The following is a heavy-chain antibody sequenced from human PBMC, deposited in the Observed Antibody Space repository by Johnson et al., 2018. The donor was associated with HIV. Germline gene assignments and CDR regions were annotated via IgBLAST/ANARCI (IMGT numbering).Heavy chain of an antibody. CDR2: ISGSGFDT. CDR3: AKDQADYGGNSVKKDAFDI. J-gene: IGHJ3*02. Sequence: QVQLVESGGDLIKPGGSLRLSCAASNFTFKDYYMNWIRQAPGKGLEWISYISGSGFDTYYADSVKGRFTISRDNAKNSLFLQMNSLRAEDTALYYCAKDQADYGGNSVKKDAFDIWGQGTMLTVSS. D-gene: IGHD4-23*01. V-gene: IGHV3-11*01. CDR1: NFTFKDYY.